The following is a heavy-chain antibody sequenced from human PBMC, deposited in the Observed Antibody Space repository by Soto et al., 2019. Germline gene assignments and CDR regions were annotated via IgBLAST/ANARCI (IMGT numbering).Heavy chain of an antibody. Sequence: QVQLVQSGAEVKKPGASVKISCKASGYSFTGNYLHWVRQAPGQGLEWMGWITPSSGGTTYAQNFQGRVTMTRDTSISSAYMELSSLRSDDTAVYYCVKRDLAYWGQGTLVTVSS. CDR3: VKRDLAY. V-gene: IGHV1-2*02. CDR2: ITPSSGGT. J-gene: IGHJ4*02. CDR1: GYSFTGNY.